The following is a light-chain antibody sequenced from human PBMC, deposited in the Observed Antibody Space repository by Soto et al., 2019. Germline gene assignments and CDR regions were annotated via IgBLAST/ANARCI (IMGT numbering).Light chain of an antibody. CDR2: GAS. Sequence: EIVLTQSPGTLSLSPGERATLSCRASESVSSIYVAWYQQKPGQAPRLLFYGASNRATGIPDRFSGSGSGTDFTLTISRLEPEDFAVYYCQQYGRSPPWTFGQGTKVDIK. V-gene: IGKV3-20*01. CDR3: QQYGRSPPWT. J-gene: IGKJ1*01. CDR1: ESVSSIY.